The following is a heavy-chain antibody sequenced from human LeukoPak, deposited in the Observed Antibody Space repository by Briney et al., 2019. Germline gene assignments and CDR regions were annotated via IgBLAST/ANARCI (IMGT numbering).Heavy chain of an antibody. CDR1: GFTFSSYA. CDR3: ARSSSLNWFDP. V-gene: IGHV3-66*01. D-gene: IGHD6-13*01. Sequence: PGGSLRLSCAASGFTFSSYAMSWVRQAPGKGLEWVSVIYSGGSTYYADSVKGRFTISRDNSKNTLYLQMNSLRAEDTAVYYCARSSSLNWFDPWGQGTLVTVSS. CDR2: IYSGGST. J-gene: IGHJ5*02.